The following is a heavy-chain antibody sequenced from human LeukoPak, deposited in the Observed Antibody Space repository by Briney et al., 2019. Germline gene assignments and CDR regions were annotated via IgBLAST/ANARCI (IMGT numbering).Heavy chain of an antibody. Sequence: ASVKVSCKASRYTFTNYGISWVRQAPGQGLEWMGWISTNSDIRTYAQTLHGRFTMTTDTATTTAYMELNNLTFDDTAVYYCARDWDAMNNCFDPWGQGTPVTVSS. CDR3: ARDWDAMNNCFDP. V-gene: IGHV1-18*01. J-gene: IGHJ5*02. CDR1: RYTFTNYG. D-gene: IGHD1-26*01. CDR2: ISTNSDIR.